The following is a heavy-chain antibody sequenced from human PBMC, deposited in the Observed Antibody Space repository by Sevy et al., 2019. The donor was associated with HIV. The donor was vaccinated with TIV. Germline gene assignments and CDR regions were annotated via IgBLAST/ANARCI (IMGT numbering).Heavy chain of an antibody. CDR2: IYFSGRT. Sequence: SETLSLTCAVSGGSISRSTYYWGWVRQPPGKGLEWIGTIYFSGRTYYNPSLKSRVTISVDTSNHQFSLQLTPVTAADTAVYYCVRQYCSSTSCSTTPVDFWGQGTLVTVSS. J-gene: IGHJ4*02. D-gene: IGHD2-2*01. V-gene: IGHV4-39*01. CDR3: VRQYCSSTSCSTTPVDF. CDR1: GGSISRSTYY.